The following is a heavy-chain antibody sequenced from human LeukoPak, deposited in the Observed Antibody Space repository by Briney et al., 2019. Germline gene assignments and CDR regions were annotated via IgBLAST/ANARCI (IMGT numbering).Heavy chain of an antibody. Sequence: SETLSLTCTVSGGSISSYYWSWIRQPPGKGLEWIGYIYYSGSTNYNPSLKSRVTISVDTSKNQFSLKLSFVTAADTAVYYCGRISHTPPVAFDIWGQGTMVTVSS. D-gene: IGHD2-2*02. CDR3: GRISHTPPVAFDI. J-gene: IGHJ3*02. CDR1: GGSISSYY. CDR2: IYYSGST. V-gene: IGHV4-59*01.